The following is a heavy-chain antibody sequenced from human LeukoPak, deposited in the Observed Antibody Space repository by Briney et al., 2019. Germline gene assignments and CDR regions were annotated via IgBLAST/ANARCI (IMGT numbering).Heavy chain of an antibody. CDR1: GNTLTDLS. D-gene: IGHD2-15*01. CDR3: AAEGQWSLVHYFNS. Sequence: AASVKVSCTVSGNTLTDLSIHWVRQAPEKGLDWMGGFDPEDAEVIYAEKFQDRVTMTEDPSTDTAYLELSSLRSEDTAVYYCAAEGQWSLVHYFNSWGQGTLVTVSS. V-gene: IGHV1-24*01. J-gene: IGHJ4*02. CDR2: FDPEDAEV.